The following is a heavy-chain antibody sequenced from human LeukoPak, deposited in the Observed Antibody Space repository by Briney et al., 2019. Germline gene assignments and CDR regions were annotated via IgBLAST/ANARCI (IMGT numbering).Heavy chain of an antibody. CDR2: INHSGST. CDR3: ARHPFRGPSYGSGSYRTAWFDP. CDR1: GGSFSGYY. V-gene: IGHV4-34*01. J-gene: IGHJ5*02. Sequence: PSETLSLTCAVYGGSFSGYYWSWIRQPPGKGLEWIGEINHSGSTNYNPSLKSRVTISVDTSKNQFSLKLSSVTAADTAVYYCARHPFRGPSYGSGSYRTAWFDPWGQGTLVTVSS. D-gene: IGHD3-10*01.